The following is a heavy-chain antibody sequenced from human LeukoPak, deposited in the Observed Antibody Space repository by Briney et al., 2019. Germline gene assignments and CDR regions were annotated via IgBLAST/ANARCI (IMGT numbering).Heavy chain of an antibody. D-gene: IGHD3-10*01. Sequence: GGSLRLSCAASGFSFSTYTMHWVRQAPRKGLEWVALLSYDGRHNYSEDSVEGRFTISRDNSKSTLYLQMISLRVEDTAVYYCARARGGGSTTYNYYAMDVWGQGSTVTVSS. CDR1: GFSFSTYT. CDR2: LSYDGRHN. CDR3: ARARGGGSTTYNYYAMDV. J-gene: IGHJ6*02. V-gene: IGHV3-30*04.